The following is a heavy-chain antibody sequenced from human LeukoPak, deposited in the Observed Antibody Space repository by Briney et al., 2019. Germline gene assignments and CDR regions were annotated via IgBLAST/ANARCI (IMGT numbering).Heavy chain of an antibody. CDR2: FDPEDGET. J-gene: IGHJ4*02. Sequence: ASVKVSCKVSGYTLTELSMHWVRQAPGKGLEWMGGFDPEDGETIYAQKFQGRVTMTEDTSTDTAYMELSSLRSEDTAVYYCARAGLDCSSTSCYEVDDYWGQGTLVTVSS. CDR1: GYTLTELS. D-gene: IGHD2-2*01. V-gene: IGHV1-24*01. CDR3: ARAGLDCSSTSCYEVDDY.